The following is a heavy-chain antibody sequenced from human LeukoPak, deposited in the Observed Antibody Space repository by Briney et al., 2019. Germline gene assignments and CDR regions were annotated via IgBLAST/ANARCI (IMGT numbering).Heavy chain of an antibody. Sequence: SETLSLTCTVSGGSINNYYWSWIRQPPGKGLEWIGYIYYSGSTNYNPSLKSRVTISLDTSKPQFSLMLTSVTAADTAVYYCARVGSHIFDYWGQGTLVTVSS. CDR2: IYYSGST. J-gene: IGHJ4*02. V-gene: IGHV4-59*01. CDR3: ARVGSHIFDY. CDR1: GGSINNYY. D-gene: IGHD2-21*01.